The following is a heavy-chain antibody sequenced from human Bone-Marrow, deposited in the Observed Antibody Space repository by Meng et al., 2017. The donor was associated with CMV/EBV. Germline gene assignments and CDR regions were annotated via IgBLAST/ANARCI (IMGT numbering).Heavy chain of an antibody. CDR1: GGSISSYN. CDR3: ARSSSWSSNRHGLDV. CDR2: VHYSGSS. J-gene: IGHJ6*02. V-gene: IGHV4-59*01. D-gene: IGHD6-13*01. Sequence: SETLSLTCTVAGGSISSYNWSWIRQSPGKGLEWIGHVHYSGSSNSNPSVKSRVTISLDTSKNQFSLKLSSVTAADTAVYYCARSSSWSSNRHGLDVWGQGTAVTVSS.